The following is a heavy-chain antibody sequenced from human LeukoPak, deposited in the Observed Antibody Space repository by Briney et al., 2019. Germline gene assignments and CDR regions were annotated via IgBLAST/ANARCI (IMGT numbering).Heavy chain of an antibody. CDR1: GGSISSYY. J-gene: IGHJ6*02. V-gene: IGHV4-59*08. D-gene: IGHD3-10*01. CDR2: IYYSGST. CDR3: ARRITYYYGMDV. Sequence: SETPSLTCTVSGGSISSYYWSWIRQPPGKGLEWIGYIYYSGSTNYNPSLKSRVTISVDTSKNQFSLKLSSVTAADTAVYYCARRITYYYGMDVWGQGTTVTVSS.